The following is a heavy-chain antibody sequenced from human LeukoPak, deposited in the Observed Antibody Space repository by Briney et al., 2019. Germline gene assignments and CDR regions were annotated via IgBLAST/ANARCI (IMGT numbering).Heavy chain of an antibody. CDR2: IYHSGST. CDR1: GFTFSSYSM. Sequence: GSLRLSCAASGFTFSSYSMNWVRQAPGKGLEWIGEIYHSGSTNYNPSLKSRVTMSEDTSRNQFSLKLSSVTAADTAVYYCARDWITTGVDYWGQGTLVTVSS. J-gene: IGHJ4*02. D-gene: IGHD4-11*01. V-gene: IGHV4-4*02. CDR3: ARDWITTGVDY.